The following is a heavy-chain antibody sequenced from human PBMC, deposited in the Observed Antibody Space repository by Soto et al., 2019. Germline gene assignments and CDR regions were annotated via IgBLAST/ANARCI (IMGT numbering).Heavy chain of an antibody. CDR3: TRDMSSSSWQPLYYMDV. CDR1: GFTFGDYA. V-gene: IGHV3-49*03. CDR2: IRSKAYGGTT. Sequence: EVQLVESGGGLVQPGRSLRLSCTASGFTFGDYAMSWFRQAPGKGLEWVGFIRSKAYGGTTEYAASVKGRFTISRDDSKSIAYLQMNSLKTEDTAVYYCTRDMSSSSWQPLYYMDVWGKGTTVTVSS. D-gene: IGHD6-13*01. J-gene: IGHJ6*03.